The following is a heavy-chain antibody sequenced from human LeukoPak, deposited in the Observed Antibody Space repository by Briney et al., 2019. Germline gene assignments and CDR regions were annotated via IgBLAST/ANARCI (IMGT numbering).Heavy chain of an antibody. Sequence: GASVKVSCKASGYTFTGSYMHWVRQAPGQGLEWMGWINPNSGGTNYAQKFQGRVTMTRDTSISTAYMELSRLRSDDTAVYYCARAPGDYYGSGDYWGQGTLVTVSS. CDR2: INPNSGGT. D-gene: IGHD3-10*01. V-gene: IGHV1-2*02. J-gene: IGHJ4*02. CDR3: ARAPGDYYGSGDY. CDR1: GYTFTGSY.